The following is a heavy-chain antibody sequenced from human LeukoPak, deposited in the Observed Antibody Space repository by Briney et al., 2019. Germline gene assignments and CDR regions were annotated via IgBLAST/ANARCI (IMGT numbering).Heavy chain of an antibody. Sequence: PGGSLRLSCAASGFTFSSYAMSWVRQAPGKGLEWVSAISGSGGSTYYADSVKGRFTISRDNSKNTLYLQMNSLRAEDTAVYYCAKDVVPALYYYYYVDVWGKGTTVTVSS. CDR1: GFTFSSYA. CDR2: ISGSGGST. D-gene: IGHD2-2*01. J-gene: IGHJ6*03. CDR3: AKDVVPALYYYYYVDV. V-gene: IGHV3-23*01.